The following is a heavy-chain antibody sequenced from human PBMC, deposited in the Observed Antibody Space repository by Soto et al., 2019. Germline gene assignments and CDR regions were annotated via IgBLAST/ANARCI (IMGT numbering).Heavy chain of an antibody. V-gene: IGHV5-51*01. CDR3: ARGGVGSLYYYGMDV. CDR1: RYRFTSYL. J-gene: IGHJ6*02. Sequence: GESLKICCRSSRYRFTSYLIGWVRHMPGRGLEWMGIIYAAYSDTSYSPSFVGLVTISADQSRRTAYLQWSSLKDSDNAMYYCARGGVGSLYYYGMDVWGQGTTVTVSS. CDR2: IYAAYSDT. D-gene: IGHD2-8*01.